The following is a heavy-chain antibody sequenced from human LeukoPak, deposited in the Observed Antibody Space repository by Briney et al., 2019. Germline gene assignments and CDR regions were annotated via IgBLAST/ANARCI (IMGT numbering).Heavy chain of an antibody. CDR3: IYSGNYPFDY. J-gene: IGHJ4*02. CDR1: GFTFSSHG. Sequence: GGSLRLSCAASGFTFSSHGMHWVRQAPGKGLVWVSRINGDGSSTSYADSVKDRFTIARDNAENTLYLQMNSLRAEDTAVYYCIYSGNYPFDYWGQGTLVTVSS. V-gene: IGHV3-74*01. D-gene: IGHD1-26*01. CDR2: INGDGSST.